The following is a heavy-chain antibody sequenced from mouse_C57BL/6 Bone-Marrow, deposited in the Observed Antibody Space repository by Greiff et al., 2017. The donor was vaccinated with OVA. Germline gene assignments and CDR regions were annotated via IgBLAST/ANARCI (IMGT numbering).Heavy chain of an antibody. J-gene: IGHJ1*03. CDR2: IDPAHGDT. CDR3: ASTTVPLRWYFDV. V-gene: IGHV14-4*01. CDR1: GFNIKDDY. Sequence: EVQGVESGAELVRPGASVKLSCTASGFNIKDDYMHWVKQRPEQGLEWIGWIDPAHGDTEYAPKFQGKATITADTSSNTAYLQLSSLTSEDTAVYYCASTTVPLRWYFDVWGTGTTVTVAS. D-gene: IGHD1-1*01.